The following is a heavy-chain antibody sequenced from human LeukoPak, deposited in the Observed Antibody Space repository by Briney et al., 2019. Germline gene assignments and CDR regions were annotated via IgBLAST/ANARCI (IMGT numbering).Heavy chain of an antibody. CDR3: ARESYSNQHSYYYIDV. J-gene: IGHJ6*03. CDR2: IIPIFGTA. V-gene: IGHV1-69*06. D-gene: IGHD6-13*01. CDR1: GGTFSSYA. Sequence: SVKVSCKASGGTFSSYAISWVRQAPGQGLEWMGGIIPIFGTANYAQKFQGRVTITADKSTSTAYMELSSLRSEDTAVYYCARESYSNQHSYYYIDVWGKGTTVTVSS.